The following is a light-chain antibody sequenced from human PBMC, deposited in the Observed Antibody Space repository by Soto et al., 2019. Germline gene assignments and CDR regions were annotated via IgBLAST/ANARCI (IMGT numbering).Light chain of an antibody. CDR1: QSVSSN. J-gene: IGKJ4*01. CDR3: QKYNNWPET. CDR2: GAS. V-gene: IGKV3-15*01. Sequence: EIVMTQSPATLSVSLGERATLSCRASQSVSSNLAWYQQKPGQAPRLLIYGASTRATGIPARFSGSGSGTEFTLTISSLQSEDFAVYYCQKYNNWPETFGGGTKVEIK.